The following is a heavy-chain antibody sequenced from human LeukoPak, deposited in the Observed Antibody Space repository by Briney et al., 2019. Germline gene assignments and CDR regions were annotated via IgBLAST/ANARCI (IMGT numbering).Heavy chain of an antibody. J-gene: IGHJ4*02. CDR1: GFTFSSYG. D-gene: IGHD2-2*01. V-gene: IGHV3-30*18. CDR3: AKSQLGYCSSTSCFVFDY. Sequence: GGPLRLSCAASGFTFSSYGMHWVRQAPGKGLEWVAVISYDGSNKYYADSVKGRFTISRDNSKNTLYLQMNSLRAEDTAVYYCAKSQLGYCSSTSCFVFDYWGQGTLVTVSP. CDR2: ISYDGSNK.